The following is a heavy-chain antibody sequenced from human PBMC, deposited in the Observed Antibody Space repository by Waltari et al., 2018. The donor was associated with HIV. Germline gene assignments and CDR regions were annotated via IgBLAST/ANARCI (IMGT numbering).Heavy chain of an antibody. V-gene: IGHV3-21*01. CDR2: ISSSSSYI. J-gene: IGHJ4*02. CDR1: GFTFSRYS. Sequence: EVQLVESGGGLVKPGGSLRLSCAASGFTFSRYSMNWVGQAPGKGLEWVSSISSSSSYIYYADSVKGRFTISRDNAKNSLYLQMNSLRAEDTAVYYCAILAVGATNFDYWGQGTLVTVSS. D-gene: IGHD1-26*01. CDR3: AILAVGATNFDY.